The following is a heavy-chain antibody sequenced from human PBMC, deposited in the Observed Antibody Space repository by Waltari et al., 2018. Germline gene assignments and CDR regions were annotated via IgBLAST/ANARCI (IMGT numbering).Heavy chain of an antibody. D-gene: IGHD6-19*01. V-gene: IGHV3-21*01. CDR1: GFTFSTYS. CDR3: ARVGRGYSTGLDY. Sequence: EVHLVESGGGLVKPGGSLRLSCAASGFTFSTYSITWVRQAPGKGLEWVSSISSGSDYKYYADSLKGRFTISRDNAKKAGYLRMNSLRVEDTAVYYCARVGRGYSTGLDYWGQGTLVTVSS. CDR2: ISSGSDYK. J-gene: IGHJ4*02.